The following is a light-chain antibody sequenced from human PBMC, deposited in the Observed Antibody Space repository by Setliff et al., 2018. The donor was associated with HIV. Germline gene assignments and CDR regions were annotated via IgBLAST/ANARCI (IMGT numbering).Light chain of an antibody. Sequence: DIQLTQSPSFLSASAGDRVTITCRANHDIRSYLSWYQQKPGKAPKLLIYAASTLQSGVPSRFSGSGSGTEFTLTISSLQPEDFATYWCQQVNSHPLTFGGGTKVDIK. CDR1: HDIRSY. CDR3: QQVNSHPLT. CDR2: AAS. V-gene: IGKV1-9*01. J-gene: IGKJ4*01.